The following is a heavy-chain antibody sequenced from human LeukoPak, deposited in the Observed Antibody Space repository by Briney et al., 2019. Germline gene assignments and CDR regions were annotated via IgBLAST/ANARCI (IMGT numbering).Heavy chain of an antibody. D-gene: IGHD3-16*01. Sequence: GESLKISCKGSGYTFTNYWIGWVRQMPGKGLEWMGIIYPADSDTRYSPSFQGQVTISVDKSISTAYLQWSSLKASDTAMYYCARKRRLRLGDFDYWGQGTLVAVPS. CDR2: IYPADSDT. CDR1: GYTFTNYW. V-gene: IGHV5-51*01. J-gene: IGHJ4*02. CDR3: ARKRRLRLGDFDY.